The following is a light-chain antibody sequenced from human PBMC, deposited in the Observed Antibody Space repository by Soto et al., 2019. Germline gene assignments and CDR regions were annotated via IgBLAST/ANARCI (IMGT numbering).Light chain of an antibody. CDR2: GAS. Sequence: EIVLTQSPGTLSLSPGERATLSCRASQRVSSSYLAWYQQKPGQAPRLLIYGASSRPTGIPDRFSGSGSVTDFTLTISRLEPEDFAVYYCQQYGSSGTFGQGTKLEIQ. V-gene: IGKV3-20*01. CDR1: QRVSSSY. CDR3: QQYGSSGT. J-gene: IGKJ2*01.